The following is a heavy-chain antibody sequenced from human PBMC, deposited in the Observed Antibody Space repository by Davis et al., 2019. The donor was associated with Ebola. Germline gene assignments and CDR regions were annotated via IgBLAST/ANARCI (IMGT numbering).Heavy chain of an antibody. CDR3: ARVSGTGRMDY. D-gene: IGHD1-26*01. Sequence: GESLKISCAASRFPFSSFSMNWVRRAPGKGLEWISYISSSKSAMNYADSVKGRFTIFRDNAKNSLSLQMHSLRDEDTAVYYCARVSGTGRMDYWGQGTQVTVSS. J-gene: IGHJ4*02. CDR2: ISSSKSAM. CDR1: RFPFSSFS. V-gene: IGHV3-48*02.